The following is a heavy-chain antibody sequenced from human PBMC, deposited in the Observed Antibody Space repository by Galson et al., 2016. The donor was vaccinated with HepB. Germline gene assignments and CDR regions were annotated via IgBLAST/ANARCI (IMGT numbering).Heavy chain of an antibody. V-gene: IGHV4-31*03. CDR1: GGSITSGDYY. J-gene: IGHJ6*02. CDR2: MYHNGRT. Sequence: TLSLTCTVSGGSITSGDYYWNWIRQYPGKGLEWIGIMYHNGRTFYNPSPKSRISMSVDTSKNQFSLKLYSVTAADTAVYYCAREEITKVRGVIISLGLDVWGQGTTVTVSS. D-gene: IGHD3-10*01. CDR3: AREEITKVRGVIISLGLDV.